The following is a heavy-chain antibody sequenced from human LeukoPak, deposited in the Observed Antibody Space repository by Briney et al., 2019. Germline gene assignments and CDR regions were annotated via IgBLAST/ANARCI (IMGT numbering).Heavy chain of an antibody. CDR1: GFTFSSYS. J-gene: IGHJ4*02. CDR3: ARVPTYGDYVANG. CDR2: ISSSSSYI. Sequence: GGSLRLSCAAFGFTFSSYSMNWVRQAPGKGLEWVSFISSSSSYIYYADSVKGRFTISRDNAKNSLYLQMNSLRAEDTAVYYCARVPTYGDYVANGWGQGTLVTVSS. V-gene: IGHV3-21*01. D-gene: IGHD4-17*01.